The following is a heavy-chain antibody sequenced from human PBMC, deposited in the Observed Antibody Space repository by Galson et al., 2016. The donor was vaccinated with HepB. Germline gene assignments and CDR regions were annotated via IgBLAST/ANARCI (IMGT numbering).Heavy chain of an antibody. CDR2: IDHSGST. Sequence: TLSLTCAVFGGSFSGYYWSWIRQPPGKGLEWIGEIDHSGSTNYNPSLKSRVTISVDTSKNQFSLKLSSVTAADTAVYYCARFSDYGDYGFDYWGQGTLVTVSS. D-gene: IGHD4-17*01. CDR1: GGSFSGYY. CDR3: ARFSDYGDYGFDY. V-gene: IGHV4-34*09. J-gene: IGHJ4*02.